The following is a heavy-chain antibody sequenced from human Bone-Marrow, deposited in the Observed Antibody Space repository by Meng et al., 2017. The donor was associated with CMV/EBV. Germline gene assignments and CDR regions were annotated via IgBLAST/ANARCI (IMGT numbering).Heavy chain of an antibody. CDR1: GYSISSGYY. CDR2: IYHSGST. V-gene: IGHV4-38-2*02. J-gene: IGHJ6*02. Sequence: GPLRLSCTVSGYSISSGYYWGWIRQPPGKGLEWIGSIYHSGSTYYNPSLKSRVTISVDTSKNQFSLKLSSVTAADTAVYYCARYTFGGVRVYYYGMDVWGQGTTVTVSS. CDR3: ARYTFGGVRVYYYGMDV. D-gene: IGHD3-16*01.